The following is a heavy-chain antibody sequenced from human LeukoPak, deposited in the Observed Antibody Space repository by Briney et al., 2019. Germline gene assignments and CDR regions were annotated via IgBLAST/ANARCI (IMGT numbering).Heavy chain of an antibody. Sequence: GGSLRLSCAASEFTFSDSYMSWIRQAPGRGLEWISYISAGGNTIYYTDSVKGRFTISRDNAKNSLYLEMISLRAEDTAVYYCARVGLHYGSGSHPYYFDSWGQGTLVTVSS. J-gene: IGHJ4*02. CDR3: ARVGLHYGSGSHPYYFDS. CDR1: EFTFSDSY. D-gene: IGHD3-10*01. V-gene: IGHV3-11*04. CDR2: ISAGGNTI.